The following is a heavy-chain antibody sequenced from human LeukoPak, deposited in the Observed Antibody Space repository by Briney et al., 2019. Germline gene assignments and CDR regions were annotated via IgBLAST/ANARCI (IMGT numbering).Heavy chain of an antibody. CDR3: AKDLYGDYDLDY. J-gene: IGHJ4*02. CDR1: GFTFSSHA. Sequence: GGSLRLSCAASGFTFSSHAMNWVRQAPGKGLEWVSGISNSGGNTYYADSVKGRFTISRDNSKNTLYLQMNSLRAEDTAVYYCAKDLYGDYDLDYWGQGTLVTVSS. CDR2: ISNSGGNT. V-gene: IGHV3-23*01. D-gene: IGHD4-17*01.